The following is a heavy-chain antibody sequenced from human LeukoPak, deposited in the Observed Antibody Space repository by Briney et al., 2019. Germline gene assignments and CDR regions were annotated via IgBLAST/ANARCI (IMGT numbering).Heavy chain of an antibody. CDR1: GGTFSNYG. CDR3: ARDITMVRRVYFDY. Sequence: VKVSCKASGGTFSNYGICWVRQAPGQGLEWMGGIIPIFGTANYAQKFQGRVAITADESTATVYMELSSLRSEDTAVYYCARDITMVRRVYFDYWGQGTLVTVSS. D-gene: IGHD3-10*01. V-gene: IGHV1-69*01. CDR2: IIPIFGTA. J-gene: IGHJ4*02.